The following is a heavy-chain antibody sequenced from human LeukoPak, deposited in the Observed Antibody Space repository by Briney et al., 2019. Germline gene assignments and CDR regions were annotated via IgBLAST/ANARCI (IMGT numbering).Heavy chain of an antibody. D-gene: IGHD2-2*01. Sequence: SETLSLTCTVSGGSISSTSHYWGWIRQPPGKGLEWIGIIYYSGTTSYNPSLKSRVTISVDTSKDQFSLKLSSVTAADTAVYYCARQLVVVVPAEFDYWGQGTLVTVSS. V-gene: IGHV4-39*01. CDR1: GGSISSTSHY. CDR3: ARQLVVVVPAEFDY. J-gene: IGHJ4*02. CDR2: IYYSGTT.